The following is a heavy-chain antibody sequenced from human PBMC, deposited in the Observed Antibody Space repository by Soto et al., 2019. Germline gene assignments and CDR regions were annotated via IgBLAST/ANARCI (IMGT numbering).Heavy chain of an antibody. CDR2: INHSGST. Sequence: SATLSLTCAVYGGSFSGYYWSWIRQPPGKGLEWIGEINHSGSTNYNPSLKSRVTISVDKSKNQFSLKLSSVTAADTDVYYCAGYCRGGRCDVVYYFDYWGQGTLVTVST. CDR1: GGSFSGYY. J-gene: IGHJ4*02. V-gene: IGHV4-34*01. CDR3: AGYCRGGRCDVVYYFDY. D-gene: IGHD2-15*01.